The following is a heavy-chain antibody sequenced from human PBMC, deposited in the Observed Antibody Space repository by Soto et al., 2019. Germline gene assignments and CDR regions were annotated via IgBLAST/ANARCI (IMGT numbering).Heavy chain of an antibody. V-gene: IGHV5-51*01. J-gene: IGHJ3*01. CDR1: GYSFTSQW. CDR3: ASRKITSDAFDF. Sequence: HGESLKISCEGSGYSFTSQWIGWVRQMPGKGLQWMGVIYPGDSNTRYNPSFQGQVTISADKSISTAFLQWSSLKASDSAMYYCASRKITSDAFDFWGQGTMVTVSS. CDR2: IYPGDSNT. D-gene: IGHD1-1*01.